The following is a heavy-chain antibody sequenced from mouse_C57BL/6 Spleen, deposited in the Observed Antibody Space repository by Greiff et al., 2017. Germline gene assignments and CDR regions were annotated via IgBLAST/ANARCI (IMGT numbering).Heavy chain of an antibody. CDR3: TTKVADY. D-gene: IGHD1-1*01. J-gene: IGHJ2*01. V-gene: IGHV14-4*01. CDR1: GFNIKDDY. Sequence: VQLQQSGAELVRPGASVKLSCTASGFNIKDDYMHWVKQRPEQGLEWIGWIDPENGATEYASKFQGKATITADTSSNTAYLQLSSLTSEDTAVYYCTTKVADYWGQGTTLTVSS. CDR2: IDPENGAT.